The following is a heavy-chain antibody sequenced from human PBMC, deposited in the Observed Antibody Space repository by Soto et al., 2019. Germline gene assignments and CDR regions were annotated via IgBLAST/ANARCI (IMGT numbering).Heavy chain of an antibody. CDR1: GYTFTSYA. D-gene: IGHD6-19*01. CDR2: INAGNGNT. V-gene: IGHV1-3*01. CDR3: ARGSGWLGIYYYGMDV. Sequence: GASVKVSCKASGYTFTSYAMHWVRQAPGQRLEWMGWINAGNGNTKYSQKFQGRVTITRDTSASTAYMELSSLRSEDTAVYYCARGSGWLGIYYYGMDVWGQGTMVTVSS. J-gene: IGHJ6*02.